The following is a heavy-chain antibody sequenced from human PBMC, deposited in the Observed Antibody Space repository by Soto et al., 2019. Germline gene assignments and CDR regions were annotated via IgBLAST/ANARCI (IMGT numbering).Heavy chain of an antibody. CDR2: IYYSGST. Sequence: PSETLSLTCTVSGGSISSGGYYWSWIRQHPGKGLEWIGYIYYSGSTYYNPSLKSRVTISVDTSKNQFSLKLSSVTAADTAVYYCARDCGLLWFGDTRVYGMDVWGQGTTVTVSS. CDR1: GGSISSGGYY. V-gene: IGHV4-31*03. D-gene: IGHD3-10*01. CDR3: ARDCGLLWFGDTRVYGMDV. J-gene: IGHJ6*02.